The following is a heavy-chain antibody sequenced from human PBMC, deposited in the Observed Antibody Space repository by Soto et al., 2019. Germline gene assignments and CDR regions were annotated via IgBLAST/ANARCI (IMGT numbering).Heavy chain of an antibody. D-gene: IGHD5-18*01. CDR3: ARAPDTAGSAPYYYYMDV. CDR1: GFTFSDYY. CDR2: ISSSGSTI. V-gene: IGHV3-11*01. Sequence: GGSLRLSCAASGFTFSDYYMSWIRQAPGKGLEWVSYISSSGSTIYYADSVKGRFTISRDNAKNSLYLQMNSLRAEDTAVYYRARAPDTAGSAPYYYYMDVWGKGTTVTVSS. J-gene: IGHJ6*03.